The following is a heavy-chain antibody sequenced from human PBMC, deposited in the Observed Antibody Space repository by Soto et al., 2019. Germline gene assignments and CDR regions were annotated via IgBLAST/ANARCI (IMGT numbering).Heavy chain of an antibody. V-gene: IGHV4-39*01. CDR1: GDSITSNSYF. CDR3: ARHFSVDYFYY. CDR2: IYYSGTT. J-gene: IGHJ4*02. Sequence: SETLSLTCTVSGDSITSNSYFWAWIRQPPGKGLEWIGSIYYSGTTYYNPSLKSRVTISVDRSKNQFSLKLSSVTAADTAVYYCARHFSVDYFYYWGQGDLVTVSS.